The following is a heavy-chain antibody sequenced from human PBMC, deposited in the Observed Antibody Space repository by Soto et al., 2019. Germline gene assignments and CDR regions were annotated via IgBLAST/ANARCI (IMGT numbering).Heavy chain of an antibody. D-gene: IGHD3-3*01. J-gene: IGHJ3*02. CDR3: ARALRFLEWSAGGAFDI. CDR1: GGTFSSYA. CDR2: IIPIFGTA. Sequence: VASVKVSCKASGGTFSSYAISWVRQAPGQGLEWMGGIIPIFGTANYAQKFQGRVTITADESTSTAYMELSSLRSEDTAVYYCARALRFLEWSAGGAFDIWGQGTMVTV. V-gene: IGHV1-69*13.